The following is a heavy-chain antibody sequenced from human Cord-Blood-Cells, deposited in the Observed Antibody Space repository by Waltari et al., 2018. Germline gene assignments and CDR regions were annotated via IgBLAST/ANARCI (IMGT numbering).Heavy chain of an antibody. Sequence: QLQLQESGPGLVKPSETLSLTCTVSGGPISSSSYYWGWIRQPPGTGLEWIGSIYYSGSTYYNPSLKSRVTISVDTSKNQFSLKLSSVTAADTAMYYCARALAARPFDYWGQGTLVTVSS. CDR3: ARALAARPFDY. CDR2: IYYSGST. V-gene: IGHV4-39*01. CDR1: GGPISSSSYY. J-gene: IGHJ4*02. D-gene: IGHD6-6*01.